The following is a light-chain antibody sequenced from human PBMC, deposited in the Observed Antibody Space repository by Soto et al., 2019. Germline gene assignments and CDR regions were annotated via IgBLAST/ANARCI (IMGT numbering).Light chain of an antibody. Sequence: DIQLTQSPSFLSASVGYRFTITCRASQGISSYLAWYQLKPGKAPKLLISTASTLQSGVPSRFSGSGSGTEFTLTISSPQPEDFATYYCQQLDNYPRTFGQGTKVDIK. CDR3: QQLDNYPRT. CDR2: TAS. J-gene: IGKJ1*01. V-gene: IGKV1-9*01. CDR1: QGISSY.